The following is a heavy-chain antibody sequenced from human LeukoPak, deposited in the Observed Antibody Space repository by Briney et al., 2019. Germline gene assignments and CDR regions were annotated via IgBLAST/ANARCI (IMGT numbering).Heavy chain of an antibody. D-gene: IGHD4-17*01. CDR2: IWYDGSNK. V-gene: IGHV3-33*06. CDR3: AKETPVTTGLDY. Sequence: GGSLRLSCAASGFTFSSYGMHWVRQAPGKGLEWVADIWYDGSNKYYADSVKGRFTISRDNTKNTLYLQMNSLRAAATAVYYCAKETPVTTGLDYWGQGTLVTVSS. CDR1: GFTFSSYG. J-gene: IGHJ4*02.